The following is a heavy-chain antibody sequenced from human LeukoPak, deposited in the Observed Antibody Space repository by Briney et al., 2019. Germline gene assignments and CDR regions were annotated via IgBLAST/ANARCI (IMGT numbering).Heavy chain of an antibody. D-gene: IGHD3-22*01. CDR1: GYTFTSYG. CDR3: ARSPIRITMIVVANFDY. CDR2: ISAYNGNT. V-gene: IGHV1-18*01. Sequence: ASVKVSCKASGYTFTSYGISWVRQAPGQGREWMGWISAYNGNTNYAQKLQGRVTMTTDTSTSTAYMELRNLRSDDTAVYYCARSPIRITMIVVANFDYWGQGTLVTVSS. J-gene: IGHJ4*02.